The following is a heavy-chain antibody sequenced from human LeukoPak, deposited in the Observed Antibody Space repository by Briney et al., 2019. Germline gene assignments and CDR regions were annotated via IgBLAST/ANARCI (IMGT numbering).Heavy chain of an antibody. D-gene: IGHD2-15*01. CDR3: ARGPVVVVAAPNHYYYYMDV. Sequence: SETPSLTCTVSGGSISSYYWSWIRQPPGKGLEWIGYIYYSGSTNYNPSLKSRVTISVDTSKNQFSLKLSSVTAADTAVYYCARGPVVVVAAPNHYYYYMDVWGKGTTVTVSS. J-gene: IGHJ6*03. V-gene: IGHV4-59*01. CDR2: IYYSGST. CDR1: GGSISSYY.